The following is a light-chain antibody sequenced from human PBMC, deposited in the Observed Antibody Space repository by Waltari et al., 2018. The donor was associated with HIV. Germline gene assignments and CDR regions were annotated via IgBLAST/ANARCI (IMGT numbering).Light chain of an antibody. Sequence: ERVLTQSPATLSVSPGDRATLSCRASQRVSSNLAWYQQKPGQAPRLLIYDTSTRATDISARFSGSGSGTEFTLTISSLQSEDSAVYYCQQYNNWPPKGLTFGGGTKVEIK. CDR2: DTS. CDR1: QRVSSN. V-gene: IGKV3-15*01. CDR3: QQYNNWPPKGLT. J-gene: IGKJ4*01.